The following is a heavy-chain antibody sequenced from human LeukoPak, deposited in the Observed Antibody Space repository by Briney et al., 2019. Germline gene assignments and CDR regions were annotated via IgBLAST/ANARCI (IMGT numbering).Heavy chain of an antibody. J-gene: IGHJ1*01. V-gene: IGHV4-39*01. D-gene: IGHD2-2*01. Sequence: SETLSLTCTVSGGSISSSSYYWGWIRQPPGKGLEWIGSIYYSGSTYYNPSLKSRVTISVDTSKNQFSLKLSSVTAADTAVYYCARHGPIIVVPPATEYFQHWGQGTLVTVSS. CDR1: GGSISSSSYY. CDR3: ARHGPIIVVPPATEYFQH. CDR2: IYYSGST.